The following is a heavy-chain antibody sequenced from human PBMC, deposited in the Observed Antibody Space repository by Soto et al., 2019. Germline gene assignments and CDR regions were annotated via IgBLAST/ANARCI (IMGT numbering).Heavy chain of an antibody. Sequence: GASVKVSCKASGYTFTSYDINWVRQATGQGLEWMGWMNPNSGNTGYAQKFQGRVTITADESTSTAYMELSSLRSEDTAVYYCARGGDYGPFDYWGQGTLVTVS. J-gene: IGHJ4*02. CDR1: GYTFTSYD. D-gene: IGHD3-10*01. V-gene: IGHV1-8*01. CDR3: ARGGDYGPFDY. CDR2: MNPNSGNT.